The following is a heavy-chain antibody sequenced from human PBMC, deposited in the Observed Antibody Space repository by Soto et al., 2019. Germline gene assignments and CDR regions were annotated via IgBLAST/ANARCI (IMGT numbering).Heavy chain of an antibody. Sequence: GASVKVSCKASGYTFTSYGISWVRQAPGQGLEWMGWISAYNGNTNYAQKLQGRVTMTTDTSTSTAYMELRSLRSDDTAVYYCAREWVYSSGWHHAFDIWGQGTMVTVSS. J-gene: IGHJ3*02. D-gene: IGHD6-19*01. CDR2: ISAYNGNT. V-gene: IGHV1-18*01. CDR1: GYTFTSYG. CDR3: AREWVYSSGWHHAFDI.